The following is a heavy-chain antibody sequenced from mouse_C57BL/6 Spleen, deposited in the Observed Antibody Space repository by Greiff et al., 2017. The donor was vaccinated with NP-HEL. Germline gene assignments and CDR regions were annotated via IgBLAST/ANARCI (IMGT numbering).Heavy chain of an antibody. CDR1: GYTFTSYW. Sequence: QVQLQQPGAELVKPGASAKLSCKASGYTFTSYWMHWVKQRPGQGLEWIGMIHPNSGSTNYNEKFKSKATLTVDKSSSTAYMQLSSLTSEDSAVYYCARKEYSSGPYYYAMDYWGQGTSVTVSS. V-gene: IGHV1-64*01. D-gene: IGHD3-2*02. J-gene: IGHJ4*01. CDR2: IHPNSGST. CDR3: ARKEYSSGPYYYAMDY.